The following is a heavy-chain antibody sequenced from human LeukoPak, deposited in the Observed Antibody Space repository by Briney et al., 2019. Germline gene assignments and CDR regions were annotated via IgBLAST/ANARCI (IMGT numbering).Heavy chain of an antibody. Sequence: PSETLSLTCTVSGGSISSSSYYWGWIRQPPGKGLEWIGSIYCSGSTYYNPSLKSRVTISVDTSKNQFSLNLSSVPASDTAVYYCARRGGSGRSFDYWGQGILLTVSS. D-gene: IGHD3-10*01. CDR3: ARRGGSGRSFDY. CDR2: IYCSGST. J-gene: IGHJ4*02. V-gene: IGHV4-39*01. CDR1: GGSISSSSYY.